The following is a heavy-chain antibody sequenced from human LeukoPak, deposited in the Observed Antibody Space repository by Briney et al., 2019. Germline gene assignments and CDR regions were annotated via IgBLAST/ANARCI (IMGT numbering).Heavy chain of an antibody. J-gene: IGHJ3*02. CDR3: ARDRAGLRPVGGAFDI. D-gene: IGHD4-17*01. CDR2: IIPIFGTA. Sequence: GASVKVSCKASGGTFSSYAISWVRQAPGQGLEWMGGIIPIFGTANYAQKFQGRVTITADESTSTAYMELSSVTAADTAVYYCARDRAGLRPVGGAFDIWGQGTMVTVSS. V-gene: IGHV1-69*13. CDR1: GGTFSSYA.